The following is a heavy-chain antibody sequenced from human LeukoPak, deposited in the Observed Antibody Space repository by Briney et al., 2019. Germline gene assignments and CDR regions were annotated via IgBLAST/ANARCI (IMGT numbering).Heavy chain of an antibody. Sequence: SVKVSCKASGGTFSSYTISWVRQAPGQGLEWMGRIIPLLGIANYAKKFQGRVTITADKSTSPAYLELSSLRSEDTAVYYCARDIVVVPAAIGWYFDLWGRGTLVTVSS. CDR3: ARDIVVVPAAIGWYFDL. V-gene: IGHV1-69*04. J-gene: IGHJ2*01. CDR2: IIPLLGIA. CDR1: GGTFSSYT. D-gene: IGHD2-2*02.